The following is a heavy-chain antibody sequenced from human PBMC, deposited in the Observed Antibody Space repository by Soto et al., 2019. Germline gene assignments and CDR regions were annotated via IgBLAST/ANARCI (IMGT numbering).Heavy chain of an antibody. CDR1: GFTFSNAW. Sequence: GGSLRLSCAASGFTFSNAWMNWVRQAPGKGLEWVGRIKSKTDGGTTDYAAPVKGRFTISRDDSKNTLYLQMNSLKTEDTAVYYCTTGIVGAPPFFDYWGQGTLVTVSS. D-gene: IGHD1-26*01. CDR2: IKSKTDGGTT. CDR3: TTGIVGAPPFFDY. V-gene: IGHV3-15*07. J-gene: IGHJ4*02.